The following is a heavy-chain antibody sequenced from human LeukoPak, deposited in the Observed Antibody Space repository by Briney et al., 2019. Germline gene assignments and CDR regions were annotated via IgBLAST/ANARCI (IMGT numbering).Heavy chain of an antibody. D-gene: IGHD6-13*01. Sequence: SETLSLTCTVSGGSISSYYWSWIRQPPGKGLEWIGYIYYSGSTNYNPSLKSRVTISVDTSKNQFSLKLSSVTAADAAVYYCARVLAAAGPTFDYWGQGTLVTVSS. J-gene: IGHJ4*02. CDR3: ARVLAAAGPTFDY. CDR2: IYYSGST. V-gene: IGHV4-59*01. CDR1: GGSISSYY.